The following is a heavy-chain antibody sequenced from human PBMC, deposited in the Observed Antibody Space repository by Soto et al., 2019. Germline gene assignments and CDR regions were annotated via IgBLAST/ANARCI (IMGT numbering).Heavy chain of an antibody. CDR2: IKSKTDGGTT. CDR3: TTEQGYSTTFDY. D-gene: IGHD6-13*01. V-gene: IGHV3-15*01. Sequence: GGSLRLSCAASGFTFSNAWMSWVRQAPGKGLEWVGRIKSKTDGGTTDYAAPVKGRFTISRDDSKNTLYLQMNSLKTEDTAVYYCTTEQGYSTTFDYWGQGTLVTVSS. J-gene: IGHJ4*02. CDR1: GFTFSNAW.